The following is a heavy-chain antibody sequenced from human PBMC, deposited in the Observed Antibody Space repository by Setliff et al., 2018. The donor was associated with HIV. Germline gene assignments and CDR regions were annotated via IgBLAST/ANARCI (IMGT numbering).Heavy chain of an antibody. CDR3: ARDRVISVRGVLRSTFDP. V-gene: IGHV3-30*02. D-gene: IGHD3-10*01. J-gene: IGHJ5*02. CDR1: GFTFSSDG. CDR2: IRNDGSTT. Sequence: GGSLRLSCAASGFTFSSDGMHWVRQAPGKGLEGVGFIRNDGSTTDYADSVKGRFIISRDISANRVYLQMNSLRDDDTAMYYCARDRVISVRGVLRSTFDPWGRGTRVTVSS.